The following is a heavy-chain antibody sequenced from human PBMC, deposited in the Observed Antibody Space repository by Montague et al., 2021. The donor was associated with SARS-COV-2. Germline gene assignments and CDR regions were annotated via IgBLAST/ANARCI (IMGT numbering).Heavy chain of an antibody. Sequence: SETLSLTCSVSDDSITSYYWSWIRQPPGKGLEWIGYIHYTGSTNYNASLKSRVTISIDTSKNQFSLRLNSVTAADTAVYYCARGNYLDYWGQGTLVIVS. V-gene: IGHV4-59*01. J-gene: IGHJ4*02. CDR3: ARGNYLDY. CDR1: DDSITSYY. CDR2: IHYTGST.